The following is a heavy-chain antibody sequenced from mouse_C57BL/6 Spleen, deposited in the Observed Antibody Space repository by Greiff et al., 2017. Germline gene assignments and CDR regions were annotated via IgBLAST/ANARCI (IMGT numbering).Heavy chain of an antibody. CDR1: GYTFTSYW. CDR3: ARGAYDYDGAY. V-gene: IGHV1-64*01. J-gene: IGHJ3*01. Sequence: QVQLQQPGAELVKPGASVKLSCKASGYTFTSYWMHWVKQRPGQGLEWIGMIHPNSGSTNYNEKFKSKATLTVDKSSSTAYMQLSSLTSEDSAVYYCARGAYDYDGAYWGQGTLVTVSA. D-gene: IGHD2-4*01. CDR2: IHPNSGST.